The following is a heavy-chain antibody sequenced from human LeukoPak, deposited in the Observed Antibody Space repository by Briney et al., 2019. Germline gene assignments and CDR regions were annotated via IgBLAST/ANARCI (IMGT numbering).Heavy chain of an antibody. Sequence: KASETLSLTCAVYGGSFSGYYWSWIRQPPGKGLEWIGEINHSGSTNYNPSLKSRVTITVDTSKNQFSLKLSSVTAADTAVYYCARGRGNCSGGSCYGSAFDIWGQGTMVTVSS. CDR3: ARGRGNCSGGSCYGSAFDI. V-gene: IGHV4-34*01. CDR1: GGSFSGYY. CDR2: INHSGST. D-gene: IGHD2-15*01. J-gene: IGHJ3*02.